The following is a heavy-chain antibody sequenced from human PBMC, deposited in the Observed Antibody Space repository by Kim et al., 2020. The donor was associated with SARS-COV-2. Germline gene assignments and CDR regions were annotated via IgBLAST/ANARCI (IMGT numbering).Heavy chain of an antibody. D-gene: IGHD1-26*01. CDR1: GGSISSGGYY. CDR2: IYYSGST. CDR3: ARGRWELLRDYYYGMDV. Sequence: SETLSLTCTVSGGSISSGGYYWSWIRQHPGKGLEWIGYIYYSGSTYYNPSLKSRVTISVDTSKNQFSLKLSSVTAANTAVYYCARGRWELLRDYYYGMDVWGQGTTVTVSS. V-gene: IGHV4-31*03. J-gene: IGHJ6*02.